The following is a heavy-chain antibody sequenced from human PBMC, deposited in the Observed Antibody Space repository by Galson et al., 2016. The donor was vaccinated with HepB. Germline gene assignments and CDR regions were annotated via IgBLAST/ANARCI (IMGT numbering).Heavy chain of an antibody. V-gene: IGHV3-30*04. Sequence: SLRLSCAASGFPFSSFAMFWVRQTPGKGLEWVSLISYDGIKTYYSDSVKGRFTISRDNSRNTLYLQMDSLRPDDTAVYYCARDPEDLGDFWGQGTLVTVSS. CDR1: GFPFSSFA. J-gene: IGHJ4*02. CDR3: ARDPEDLGDF. D-gene: IGHD3-16*01. CDR2: ISYDGIKT.